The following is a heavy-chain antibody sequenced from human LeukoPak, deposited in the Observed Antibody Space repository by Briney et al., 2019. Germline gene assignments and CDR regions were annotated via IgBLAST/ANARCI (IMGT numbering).Heavy chain of an antibody. Sequence: GGSLRLSCAASGFTFSRYWMSWVRQAPGKGLEWVANIKEDGSEKYYVDSVSGRFTVSRDNAKNSLYLQMNSLRAEDTALYYCAKDKNMETAGFDYWGQGTLVTVSS. J-gene: IGHJ4*02. V-gene: IGHV3-7*03. CDR1: GFTFSRYW. CDR2: IKEDGSEK. CDR3: AKDKNMETAGFDY. D-gene: IGHD5-18*01.